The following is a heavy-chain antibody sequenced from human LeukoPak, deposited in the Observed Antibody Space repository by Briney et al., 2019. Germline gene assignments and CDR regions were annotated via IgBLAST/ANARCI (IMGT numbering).Heavy chain of an antibody. CDR3: ARVHVVVTAISFDY. CDR1: GFTFSSYG. CDR2: IRYDGSNK. V-gene: IGHV3-30*02. Sequence: GGSLRLSCAASGFTFSSYGMHWVRQAPGKGLEWVAFIRYDGSNKYYADSVKGRFTISRDNSKNTLYLHVNSLRPEDTAVYYCARVHVVVTAISFDYWGQGTLVTVSS. D-gene: IGHD2-21*02. J-gene: IGHJ4*02.